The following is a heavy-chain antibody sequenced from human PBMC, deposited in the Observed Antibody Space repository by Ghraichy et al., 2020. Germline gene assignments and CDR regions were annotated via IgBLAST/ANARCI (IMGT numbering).Heavy chain of an antibody. V-gene: IGHV3-48*03. CDR3: AREHIVAATGYFDL. D-gene: IGHD2-21*01. CDR1: GFTFSSYE. J-gene: IGHJ2*01. CDR2: IRSSGTSI. Sequence: GGSLRLSCAASGFTFSSYEMNWVRQAPGKWLEWISHIRSSGTSIYYVDSVKGRFTVSRDNAGNTMYLQMNSLRAEDTAVYYCAREHIVAATGYFDLWGRGTRVTVSS.